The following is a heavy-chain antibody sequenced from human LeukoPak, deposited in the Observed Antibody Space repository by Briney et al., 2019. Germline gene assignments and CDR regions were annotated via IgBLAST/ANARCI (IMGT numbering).Heavy chain of an antibody. D-gene: IGHD6-13*01. V-gene: IGHV3-66*01. CDR2: IYSGGST. CDR1: GFTVSSNY. CDR3: AREGSSWGFDY. J-gene: IGHJ4*02. Sequence: GGSLRLSCAASGFTVSSNYMSWVRQAPGKGLVWVSVIYSGGSTYYADPVKGRFTISRDNSKNTLYLQMNSLRAEDTAVYYCAREGSSWGFDYWGQGTLVTVSS.